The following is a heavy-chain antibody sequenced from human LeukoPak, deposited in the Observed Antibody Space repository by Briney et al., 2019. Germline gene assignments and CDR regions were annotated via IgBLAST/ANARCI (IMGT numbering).Heavy chain of an antibody. D-gene: IGHD5-12*01. CDR1: GGSISSYY. CDR2: IYYSGST. CDR3: ARWSGYEKDYYYYYMDV. J-gene: IGHJ6*03. Sequence: PSETLSFTCTVSGGSISSYYWSWIRQPPGKGLEWIGYIYYSGSTNYNPSLKSRVTISVDTSKNQFSLKLSSVTAADTAVYYCARWSGYEKDYYYYYMDVWGKGTTVTVSS. V-gene: IGHV4-59*01.